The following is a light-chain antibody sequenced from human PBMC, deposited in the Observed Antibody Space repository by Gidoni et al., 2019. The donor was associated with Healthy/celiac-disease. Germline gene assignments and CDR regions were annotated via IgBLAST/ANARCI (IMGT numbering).Light chain of an antibody. J-gene: IGKJ4*01. CDR1: QSVSSY. Sequence: ELVCTQSPATLSLSPGERATLSCRASQSVSSYLAWYQQKPGQAPRLLIYDASNRATGIPARFSGSGSGTDFTLTISSLEPEDFAVYYCQQRSNWPRLTFGGGTKVEIK. CDR2: DAS. CDR3: QQRSNWPRLT. V-gene: IGKV3-11*01.